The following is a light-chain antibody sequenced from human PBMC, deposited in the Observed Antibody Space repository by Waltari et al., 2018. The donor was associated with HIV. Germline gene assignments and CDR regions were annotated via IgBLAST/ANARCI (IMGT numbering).Light chain of an antibody. CDR2: EVS. Sequence: QSALTQPPSASGSPGQSVTISCTGTSSDVGGYNYVSWYQQHPGKAPELMIYEVSKRPSGFPERFWVSKSGNTASLTVSGLQAEDEADYYGSSYAGSNNFYVVFGGGTKLTVL. CDR3: SSYAGSNNFYVV. J-gene: IGLJ2*01. V-gene: IGLV2-8*01. CDR1: SSDVGGYNY.